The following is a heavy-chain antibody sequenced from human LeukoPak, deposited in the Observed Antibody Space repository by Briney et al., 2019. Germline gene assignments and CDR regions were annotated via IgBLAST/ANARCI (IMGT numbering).Heavy chain of an antibody. Sequence: GGSLRLSCAASGFTFSSYAMHWVRQAPGKGLEWVAVISYDGSNKYYADSVKGRFTISRDNSKNTLYLQMNSLRAEDTAVYYCATGWDGEYYYYGMGVWGQGTTVTVSS. CDR1: GFTFSSYA. J-gene: IGHJ6*02. CDR2: ISYDGSNK. CDR3: ATGWDGEYYYYGMGV. V-gene: IGHV3-30*04. D-gene: IGHD4-17*01.